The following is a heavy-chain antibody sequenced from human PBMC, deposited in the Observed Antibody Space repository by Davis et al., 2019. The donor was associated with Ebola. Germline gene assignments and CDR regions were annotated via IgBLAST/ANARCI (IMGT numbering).Heavy chain of an antibody. D-gene: IGHD3-16*01. CDR3: ERHRTTWASWGWFEP. Sequence: GESLKISCAASGFTFSDYYMTWIRQAPGKGLEWVSYISGCGSIMYYADSVKGRVTVSRDNAENSLFLQMNSLRAEDTDVYYCERHRTTWASWGWFEPWGQGTLVTVSS. J-gene: IGHJ5*02. CDR1: GFTFSDYY. CDR2: ISGCGSIM. V-gene: IGHV3-11*01.